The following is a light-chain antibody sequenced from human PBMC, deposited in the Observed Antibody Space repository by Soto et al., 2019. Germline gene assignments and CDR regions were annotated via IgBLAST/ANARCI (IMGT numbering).Light chain of an antibody. CDR3: LSHSGSRNF. Sequence: QSALTQPPSASGSPGQSVAISCTGTSRDVGASDYVSWYQQHSGKAPKLLLYEVNKRPSGVPDRFSGSKSGNTASLTVSALQAGDEADYYCLSHSGSRNFLGIGTKVTV. J-gene: IGLJ1*01. CDR1: SRDVGASDY. V-gene: IGLV2-8*01. CDR2: EVN.